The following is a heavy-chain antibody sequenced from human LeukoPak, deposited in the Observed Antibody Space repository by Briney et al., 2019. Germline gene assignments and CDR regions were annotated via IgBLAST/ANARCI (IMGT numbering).Heavy chain of an antibody. D-gene: IGHD3-22*01. Sequence: GGSLRLSCAASGFTFSSYAMSWVRQAPGKGLEWASAISGSGGSTYYADSVKGRFTISRDNSKNTLYLQMNSLRAEDTAVYYCAKEGITMIVVVIAYYFDYWGQGTLVTVSS. V-gene: IGHV3-23*01. J-gene: IGHJ4*02. CDR1: GFTFSSYA. CDR2: ISGSGGST. CDR3: AKEGITMIVVVIAYYFDY.